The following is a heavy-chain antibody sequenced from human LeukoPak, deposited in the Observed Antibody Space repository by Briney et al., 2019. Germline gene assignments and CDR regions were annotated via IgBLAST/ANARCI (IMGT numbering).Heavy chain of an antibody. V-gene: IGHV3-64*02. CDR2: ISNNGGST. J-gene: IGHJ4*02. CDR1: GFTFSRYS. D-gene: IGHD6-6*01. Sequence: GGSLRLSCAASGFTFSRYSMHWVRQAPGKGLEYVSAISNNGGSTFYADSVNGRITISRDNSKNTLYLQMGSLRTEDMAVYYCARTTIAAREADYWGQGTLVTVSS. CDR3: ARTTIAAREADY.